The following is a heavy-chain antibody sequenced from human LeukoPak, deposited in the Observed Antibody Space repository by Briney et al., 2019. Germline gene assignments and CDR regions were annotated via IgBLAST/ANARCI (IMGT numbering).Heavy chain of an antibody. CDR3: ARGGVRSPSAFQH. Sequence: SETLSLTCTVSGGSISSYYWSWIRQPPGKGLEWIGYIYYSGSTNYNPSLKSRVTISVDTSKNQFSLKLSSVTAADTAVYYCARGGVRSPSAFQHWGQGTLVTVSS. CDR1: GGSISSYY. V-gene: IGHV4-59*01. J-gene: IGHJ1*01. D-gene: IGHD4-17*01. CDR2: IYYSGST.